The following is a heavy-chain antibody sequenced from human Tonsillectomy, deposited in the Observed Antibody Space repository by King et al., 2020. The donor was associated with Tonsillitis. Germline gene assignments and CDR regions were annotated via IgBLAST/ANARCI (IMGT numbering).Heavy chain of an antibody. D-gene: IGHD2-2*01. J-gene: IGHJ6*02. Sequence: VQLVESGGDLVQPGGSLRLSCTASGLTVSSHYMSWVRQAPGKGLEWVSVIIGSGGTYYADSVKGRFTISRDSSKNTLYLQMNSLRAEDTAVYYCARVPRYDYSQYYGLAVGGQGTTVTVSS. CDR3: ARVPRYDYSQYYGLAV. CDR1: GLTVSSHY. CDR2: IIGSGGT. V-gene: IGHV3-66*01.